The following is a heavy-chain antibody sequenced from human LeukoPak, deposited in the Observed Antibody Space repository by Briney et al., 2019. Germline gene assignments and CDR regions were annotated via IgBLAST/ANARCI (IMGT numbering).Heavy chain of an antibody. CDR1: GGTFSSYA. CDR3: ARALAYCGGDCPWSFDY. Sequence: SVKVSCKASGGTFSSYAINWVRQAPGQGLEWMGGIIPIFGTANYAQKFQGRVTITADKSTSTAYMELSSLRSEDTAVYYCARALAYCGGDCPWSFDYWGQGTLVTVSS. J-gene: IGHJ4*02. V-gene: IGHV1-69*06. D-gene: IGHD2-21*02. CDR2: IIPIFGTA.